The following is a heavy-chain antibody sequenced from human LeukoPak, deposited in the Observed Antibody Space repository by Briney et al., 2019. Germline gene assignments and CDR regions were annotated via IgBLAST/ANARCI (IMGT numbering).Heavy chain of an antibody. J-gene: IGHJ5*01. Sequence: SETLSLTCTVSGGSMSSYYWSWIRQPPGKGLEWIAYIYYSGSTNYNPSLKSRLTISVDTPKNQFSQKLSSVTAADTAVYYCAREGVAGIWFDSWGQGTLVTVSS. CDR2: IYYSGST. CDR1: GGSMSSYY. CDR3: AREGVAGIWFDS. D-gene: IGHD6-19*01. V-gene: IGHV4-59*01.